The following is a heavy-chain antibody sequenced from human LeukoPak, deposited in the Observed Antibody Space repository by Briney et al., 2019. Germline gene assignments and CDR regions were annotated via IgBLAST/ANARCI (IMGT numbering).Heavy chain of an antibody. CDR3: ASLYGTLVYY. Sequence: SETLSLTCAVSGYSISSGYYWGWIRQPPGKGLEWIGSIYHSGSTYYNPSLKSRVTISVDTSKNQFSLKLSSVTAADTAVYYCASLYGTLVYYWGRGTLVTVSS. CDR1: GYSISSGYY. D-gene: IGHD2-8*01. CDR2: IYHSGST. J-gene: IGHJ4*02. V-gene: IGHV4-38-2*01.